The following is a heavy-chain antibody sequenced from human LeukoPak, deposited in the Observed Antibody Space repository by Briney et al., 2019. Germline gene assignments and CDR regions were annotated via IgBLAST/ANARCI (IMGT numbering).Heavy chain of an antibody. J-gene: IGHJ4*02. V-gene: IGHV1-69*05. CDR3: ASGLSQGLRLGELSFDY. CDR1: GGTFSRYA. D-gene: IGHD3-16*02. CDR2: IIPIFGTA. Sequence: HGASVKVSCKASGGTFSRYAISWVRQAPGQGLEWMGGIIPIFGTANYAQKFQGRVTITTDESTSTAYMELSSLRSEDTAVYYCASGLSQGLRLGELSFDYWGQGTLVTVSS.